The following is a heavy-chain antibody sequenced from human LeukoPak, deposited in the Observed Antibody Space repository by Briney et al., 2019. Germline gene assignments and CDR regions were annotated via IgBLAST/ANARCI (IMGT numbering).Heavy chain of an antibody. J-gene: IGHJ4*02. CDR3: AKEMYFAWLSMFDY. CDR2: ISDHGGYT. CDR1: GFTFSNYG. Sequence: GGSLRLSCAASGFTFSNYGMIWVRQAPGKGLEWVSTISDHGGYTYYADSVKGRFTISRDNSKNTLYLQMNSLRAEDTAIYYCAKEMYFAWLSMFDYWGQGTLVTVSS. V-gene: IGHV3-23*01. D-gene: IGHD3-9*01.